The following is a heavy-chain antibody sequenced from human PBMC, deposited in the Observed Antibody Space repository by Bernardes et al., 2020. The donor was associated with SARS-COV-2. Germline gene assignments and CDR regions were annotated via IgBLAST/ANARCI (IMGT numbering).Heavy chain of an antibody. CDR1: GITVRSNY. D-gene: IGHD2-21*01. Sequence: GSSLRPSCAASGITVRSNYMSWVRQAPGKGLEWVSVIYSGGSTYYVDSVKGRFTISRDNSKNTLYLQMNSLRAEDTAVYYCARDVADAFDIWGQGTMVTVSS. V-gene: IGHV3-66*01. CDR3: ARDVADAFDI. CDR2: IYSGGST. J-gene: IGHJ3*02.